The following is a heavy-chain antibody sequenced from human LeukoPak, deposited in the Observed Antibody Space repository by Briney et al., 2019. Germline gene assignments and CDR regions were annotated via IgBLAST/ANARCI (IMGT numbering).Heavy chain of an antibody. D-gene: IGHD6-13*01. CDR3: ATQPGIAAAGLFY. Sequence: SQTLSLTCTVSGGSISNGGYYWTWIRQHPGKGLEWIGYIHDGGATYYDPSLKSRVTISLETSKNQFSLNLTSVTAADTALYYCATQPGIAAAGLFYWGQGTLVTVSS. J-gene: IGHJ4*02. CDR1: GGSISNGGYY. V-gene: IGHV4-31*03. CDR2: IHDGGAT.